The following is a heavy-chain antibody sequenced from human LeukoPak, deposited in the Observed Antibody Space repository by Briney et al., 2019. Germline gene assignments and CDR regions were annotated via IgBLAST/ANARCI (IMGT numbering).Heavy chain of an antibody. CDR3: ARGGNYGDYDGYFDY. Sequence: SETLSLTCTVSGGSINSYYWSWTRQPPGKGLEWIGYIYYSGSTNYNPSLRSRVTISVDTSKNQFSLKLSSVTAADTAVYYCARGGNYGDYDGYFDYWGQGTLVTVSS. CDR2: IYYSGST. J-gene: IGHJ4*02. D-gene: IGHD4-17*01. V-gene: IGHV4-59*08. CDR1: GGSINSYY.